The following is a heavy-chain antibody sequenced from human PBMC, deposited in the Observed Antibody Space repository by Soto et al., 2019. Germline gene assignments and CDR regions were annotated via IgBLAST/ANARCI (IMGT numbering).Heavy chain of an antibody. CDR1: GNTFTNFG. J-gene: IGHJ5*02. Sequence: QGQLVQSGVEVKKPGASVKVSCSASGNTFTNFGVTWVRQAPGQGLEWMGWISPYTDDPSYAQKFQGRVTMTIDTSTSTVYLELRSLTSDDPAVYYCARVIPGAEAWFPPWGQGALVTAAS. V-gene: IGHV1-18*01. CDR2: ISPYTDDP. D-gene: IGHD2-2*01. CDR3: ARVIPGAEAWFPP.